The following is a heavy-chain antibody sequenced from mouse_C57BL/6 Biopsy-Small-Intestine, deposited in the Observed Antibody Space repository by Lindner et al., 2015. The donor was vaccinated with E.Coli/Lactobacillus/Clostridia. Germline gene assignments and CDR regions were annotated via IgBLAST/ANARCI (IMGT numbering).Heavy chain of an antibody. V-gene: IGHV1-14*01. CDR1: GYTFTNYV. J-gene: IGHJ4*01. Sequence: VQLQESGPELXKPGASVRMSCTASGYTFTNYVIHWVKQKPGQGLEWIGYFNPYNDDTKYNEKFKDRATLTSDRSSSTAYMELSSLTSEDSAVYYCARYGPFYALDYWGQGTSVTVSS. CDR2: FNPYNDDT. CDR3: ARYGPFYALDY. D-gene: IGHD1-1*02.